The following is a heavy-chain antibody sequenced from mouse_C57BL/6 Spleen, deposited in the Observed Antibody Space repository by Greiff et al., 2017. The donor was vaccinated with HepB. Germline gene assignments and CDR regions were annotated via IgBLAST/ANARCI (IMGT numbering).Heavy chain of an antibody. D-gene: IGHD1-1*01. CDR3: ARALLRGFYYAIDY. J-gene: IGHJ4*01. V-gene: IGHV1-22*01. CDR2: INPNNGGT. CDR1: GYTFTDYN. Sequence: VQLQQSGPELVKPGASVKMSCKASGYTFTDYNMHWVKQSHGKSLEWIGYINPNNGGTSYNQKFKGKATLTENKSSSKAYMELRSLTSEDSAVYYCARALLRGFYYAIDYWGQGTSVTVSS.